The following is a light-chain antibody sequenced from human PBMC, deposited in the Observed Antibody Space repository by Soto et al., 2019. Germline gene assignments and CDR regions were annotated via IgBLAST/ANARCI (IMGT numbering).Light chain of an antibody. V-gene: IGKV1-39*01. Sequence: DIQMTQSPSSLSASVGDRVTITCRASQSISSYLNWYQQKPGKAPKLLIYAASSLQSGIPSRFSGCRSGTDFTLTISSLQPEDFATYYCQQSYSTPGTFGQGTKVEIK. CDR2: AAS. CDR1: QSISSY. CDR3: QQSYSTPGT. J-gene: IGKJ1*01.